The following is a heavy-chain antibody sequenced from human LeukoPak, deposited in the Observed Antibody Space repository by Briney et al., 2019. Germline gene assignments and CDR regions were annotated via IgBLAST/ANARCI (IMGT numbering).Heavy chain of an antibody. V-gene: IGHV1-2*06. Sequence: ASVKVSCKASGYTFTGYYMHWVRQAPGQGLEWMGRINPNSGGTNYAQKFQGRVTMTRDTSISTAYMELSRLRSDDTAVYYCARDRYDFWSGYSYYFDYWGQGTLVTVSS. J-gene: IGHJ4*02. CDR3: ARDRYDFWSGYSYYFDY. CDR1: GYTFTGYY. CDR2: INPNSGGT. D-gene: IGHD3-3*01.